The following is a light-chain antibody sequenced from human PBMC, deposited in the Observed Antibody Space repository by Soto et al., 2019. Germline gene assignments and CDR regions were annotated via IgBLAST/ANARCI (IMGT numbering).Light chain of an antibody. Sequence: EIVLTQSPGTLSLSPGERATLSCRASQSVSSSYLAWYQQKPGQATRLLIYGASSRATGIPDRFSGSGSGTDLTLTISRLEPEDFAVYYCQQYGSSPPYTFGQGTKLEIK. J-gene: IGKJ2*01. CDR1: QSVSSSY. CDR3: QQYGSSPPYT. CDR2: GAS. V-gene: IGKV3-20*01.